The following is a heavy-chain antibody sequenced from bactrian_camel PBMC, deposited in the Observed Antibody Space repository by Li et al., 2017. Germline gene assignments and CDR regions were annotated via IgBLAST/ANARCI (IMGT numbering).Heavy chain of an antibody. CDR2: IGDDGVGS. J-gene: IGHJ6*01. D-gene: IGHD1*01. Sequence: HVQLVESGGGSVQPGGSLKLACVASGIPDGEPYRSWRLGWFRQAAGKQREAVASIGDDGVGSYSDSVEGRFTISRDSAKNILYLQMNNLKPEDTAMYYCASTEMGLRTMLHAQCGYWGQGTQVTVS. V-gene: IGHV3S60*01. CDR1: GIPDGEPYRSWR. CDR3: ASTEMGLRTMLHAQCGY.